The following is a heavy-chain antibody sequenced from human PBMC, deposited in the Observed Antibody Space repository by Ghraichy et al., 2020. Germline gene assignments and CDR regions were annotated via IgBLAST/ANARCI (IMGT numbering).Heavy chain of an antibody. CDR3: AKSQQWLVFNY. V-gene: IGHV3-23*01. Sequence: LSLTCAASGFTFGSNAMSWVRQAPGKGLEWVSATSGSGGSTHYADSVKGRFTISRDNSKNTLYLQMNSLRAEDTAVYYCAKSQQWLVFNYWGQGTLVTVSS. J-gene: IGHJ4*02. CDR1: GFTFGSNA. CDR2: TSGSGGST. D-gene: IGHD6-19*01.